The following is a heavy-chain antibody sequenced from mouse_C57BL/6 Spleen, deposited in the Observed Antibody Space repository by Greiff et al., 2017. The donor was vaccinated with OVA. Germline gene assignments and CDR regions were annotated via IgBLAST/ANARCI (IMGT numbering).Heavy chain of an antibody. CDR1: GYAFSSSW. CDR3: ARSGNGYDYWYFDV. CDR2: IYPGDGDT. J-gene: IGHJ1*03. V-gene: IGHV1-82*01. D-gene: IGHD2-2*01. Sequence: QVQLKQSGPELVKPGASVKISCKASGYAFSSSWMNWVKQRPGKGLEWIGRIYPGDGDTNYNGKFKGKATLTADKSSSTAYMQLSSLTSEDSAVYFCARSGNGYDYWYFDVWGTGTTVTVSS.